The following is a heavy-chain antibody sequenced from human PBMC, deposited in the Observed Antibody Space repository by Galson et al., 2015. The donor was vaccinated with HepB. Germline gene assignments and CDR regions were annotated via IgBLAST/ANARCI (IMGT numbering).Heavy chain of an antibody. V-gene: IGHV1-69*04. D-gene: IGHD3-10*01. CDR2: ITPIFGIA. CDR1: GGTFSSYA. CDR3: ARGSDYYYYMDV. Sequence: SVKVSCKASGGTFSSYAISWVRQAPGQGLEWMGRITPIFGIANYAQNFQGRVAITADKSTSTAYMELSSLRSEDTAVYYCARGSDYYYYMDVWGKGTTVTVSS. J-gene: IGHJ6*03.